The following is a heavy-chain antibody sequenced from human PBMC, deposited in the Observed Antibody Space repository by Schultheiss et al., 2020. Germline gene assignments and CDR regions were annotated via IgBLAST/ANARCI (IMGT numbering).Heavy chain of an antibody. CDR1: GFTFSSYA. D-gene: IGHD5-18*01. Sequence: GGSLRLACSASGFTFSSYAMHWVRQAPGKGLEYVSAISSNGGSTYYADSVKGRFTISRDNSKNTLYLQMNSLRAEDTAVYYCAKDLGTWIQSRGELDSWGQGTLVTVSS. CDR3: AKDLGTWIQSRGELDS. J-gene: IGHJ5*01. V-gene: IGHV3-64*04. CDR2: ISSNGGST.